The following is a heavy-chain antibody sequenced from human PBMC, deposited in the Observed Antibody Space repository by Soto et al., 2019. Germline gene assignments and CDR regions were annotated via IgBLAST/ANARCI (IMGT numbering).Heavy chain of an antibody. V-gene: IGHV3-30*18. D-gene: IGHD3-3*01. Sequence: GGSLRLSCAASGFTFSSYGMHWVRQAPGKGLEWVAVISYDGSNKYYADSVKGRFSISRDNSKNTLYLQMNSLRAEDTAVYYCAKDDYDFWSGYYQRHAFDIWGQGTMVTVSS. CDR2: ISYDGSNK. CDR1: GFTFSSYG. J-gene: IGHJ3*02. CDR3: AKDDYDFWSGYYQRHAFDI.